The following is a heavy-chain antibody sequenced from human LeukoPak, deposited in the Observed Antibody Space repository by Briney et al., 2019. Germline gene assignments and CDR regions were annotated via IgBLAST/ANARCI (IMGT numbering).Heavy chain of an antibody. CDR1: GYTFTSYG. D-gene: IGHD2-2*01. V-gene: IGHV1-18*04. CDR3: AREYDQPQDIVVLDY. Sequence: ASVKVSCKASGYTFTSYGISWVRQAPGQGLEWMGWISAYNGNTNYAQKLQGRVTMTTDTSTSTAYMELRSLRSDDTAVYYCAREYDQPQDIVVLDYWGQGTLVTVSS. J-gene: IGHJ4*02. CDR2: ISAYNGNT.